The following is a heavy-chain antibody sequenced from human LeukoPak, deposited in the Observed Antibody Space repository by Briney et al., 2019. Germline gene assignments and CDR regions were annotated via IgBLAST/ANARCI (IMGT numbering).Heavy chain of an antibody. CDR3: ARVSSALGYFDY. V-gene: IGHV4-59*01. CDR2: IYYSGST. Sequence: SETLSLTCTVSGGSISSYYWSWIRQPPGKGLEWIGYIYYSGSTNYNPSLKSRVTISVDTSKNQFSLKLSSVTAADTAAYYCARVSSALGYFDYWGQGTLVTVSS. J-gene: IGHJ4*02. CDR1: GGSISSYY. D-gene: IGHD3-22*01.